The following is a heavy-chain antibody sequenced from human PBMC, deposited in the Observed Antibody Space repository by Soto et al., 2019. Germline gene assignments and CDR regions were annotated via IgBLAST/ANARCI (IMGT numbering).Heavy chain of an antibody. V-gene: IGHV3-30-3*01. Sequence: QVQLVESGGGVVQPGRSLRLSCAASGFTFSSYAMHWVRQAPGKGLEWVAVISYDGSNKYYADSVKGRFTISRDNYKNPLYLQMNSLRAEDTAVYYFARGPHPYYYDSGDFDYWGQGTLVTVSS. J-gene: IGHJ4*02. CDR1: GFTFSSYA. CDR3: ARGPHPYYYDSGDFDY. CDR2: ISYDGSNK. D-gene: IGHD3-22*01.